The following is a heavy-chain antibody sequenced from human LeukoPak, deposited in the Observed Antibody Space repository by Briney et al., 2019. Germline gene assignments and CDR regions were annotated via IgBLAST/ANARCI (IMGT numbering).Heavy chain of an antibody. CDR2: IKQDGSEK. V-gene: IGHV3-7*01. CDR1: GFTFSSYW. J-gene: IGHJ4*02. CDR3: ARTWIQLWPPDY. Sequence: GGSLRLSCAASGFTFSSYWMSWVRQAPGKGLEWVANIKQDGSEKYYVDSMKGRFAISRDNAKNSLYLQMNSLRPEDTAVYYCARTWIQLWPPDYWGQGALVTVSS. D-gene: IGHD5-18*01.